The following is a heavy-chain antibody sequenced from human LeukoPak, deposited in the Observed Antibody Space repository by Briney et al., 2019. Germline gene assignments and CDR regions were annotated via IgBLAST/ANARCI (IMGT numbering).Heavy chain of an antibody. J-gene: IGHJ4*02. CDR3: ARGGDYYDSSGCDY. V-gene: IGHV1-69*05. Sequence: SVKVSCKASGGTFSSYAISWVRQAPGQGLEWVGGIIPIFGTANYAQKFQGRVTITTDESTSTAYMELSSLRSEDTAVYYCARGGDYYDSSGCDYWGQGTLVTVSS. CDR2: IIPIFGTA. CDR1: GGTFSSYA. D-gene: IGHD3-22*01.